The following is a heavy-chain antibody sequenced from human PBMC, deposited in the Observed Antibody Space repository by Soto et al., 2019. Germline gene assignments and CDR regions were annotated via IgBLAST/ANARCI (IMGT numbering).Heavy chain of an antibody. CDR3: AKLGIGHWYFDL. J-gene: IGHJ2*01. D-gene: IGHD7-27*01. V-gene: IGHV3-30*18. CDR1: GFTFSSYG. CDR2: VSYDGRNK. Sequence: GGSLRLSCAASGFTFSSYGMHWFRQAPGKGLEWVAVVSYDGRNKFYADSVRGRFTISRDNSKNTLYLQMNSLRVEDTAVYYCAKLGIGHWYFDLWGRGTLVTVSS.